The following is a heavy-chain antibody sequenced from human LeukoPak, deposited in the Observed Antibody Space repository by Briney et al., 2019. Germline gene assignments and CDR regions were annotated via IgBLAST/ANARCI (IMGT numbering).Heavy chain of an antibody. V-gene: IGHV4-61*02. J-gene: IGHJ4*02. CDR1: GGSISSSSYY. D-gene: IGHD4-17*01. CDR3: AREPRGGDYGGDY. Sequence: SETLSLTCTVSGGSISSSSYYWSWIRQPPGKGLEWIGRIYTSGSTNYNPSLKSRVTMSVDTSKNQFSLKLSSVTAADTAVYYCAREPRGGDYGGDYWGQGTLVTVSS. CDR2: IYTSGST.